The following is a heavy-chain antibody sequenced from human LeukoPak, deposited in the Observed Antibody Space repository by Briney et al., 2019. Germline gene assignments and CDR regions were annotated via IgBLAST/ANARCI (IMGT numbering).Heavy chain of an antibody. CDR1: GGSISSYY. J-gene: IGHJ4*02. CDR2: TYYSGST. CDR3: ARGIYFGGFFDY. D-gene: IGHD3-3*01. V-gene: IGHV4-59*01. Sequence: SETLSLTCTVSGGSISSYYWSWIRQPPGKGLEWIGYTYYSGSTNYNPSLKSRVTISVDTSKNQFSLKLSSVTAADTAVYYCARGIYFGGFFDYWGQGTLVTVSS.